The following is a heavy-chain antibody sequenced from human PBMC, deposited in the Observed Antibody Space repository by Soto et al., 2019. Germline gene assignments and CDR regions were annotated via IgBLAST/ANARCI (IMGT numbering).Heavy chain of an antibody. CDR2: INQDGSEK. J-gene: IGHJ4*02. CDR1: GFTFSTYW. Sequence: GSLRLSCAASGFTFSTYWMDWVRQTPGKGLEWVANINQDGSEKNYVDSVKGRFTIYRDNAKNSLYLQMSSLTAEDSALYYCSRSLNSWGQGTLVTVLL. CDR3: SRSLNS. V-gene: IGHV3-7*01.